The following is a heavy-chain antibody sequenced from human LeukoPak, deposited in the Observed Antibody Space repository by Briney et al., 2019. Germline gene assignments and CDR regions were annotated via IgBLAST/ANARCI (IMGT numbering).Heavy chain of an antibody. CDR2: IKHSGST. Sequence: PSETLSLTCAVYGGSFSDYYWSWIRQTPGEGLQWIGGIKHSGSTDYNPSLKSRVTMSVDTSKNQFSLKLTSVTAADTAVYYCARRIANRNWFDPWGQGTLVTVSS. V-gene: IGHV4-34*01. CDR3: ARRIANRNWFDP. J-gene: IGHJ5*02. CDR1: GGSFSDYY. D-gene: IGHD1/OR15-1a*01.